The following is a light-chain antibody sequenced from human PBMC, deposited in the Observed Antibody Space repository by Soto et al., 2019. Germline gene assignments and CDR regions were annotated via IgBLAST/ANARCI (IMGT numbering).Light chain of an antibody. CDR1: SSDVGAYNY. V-gene: IGLV2-14*03. J-gene: IGLJ1*01. CDR2: DVT. CDR3: SSYTSSNTLL. Sequence: QSALTQPASVSGSPGQWITISCTGSSSDVGAYNYVSWYQQHPGKAPKLMIYDVTNGPSGVSIRFSGSKSGNTASLTISGLQAEDEADYYCSSYTSSNTLLFGTGTKVTVL.